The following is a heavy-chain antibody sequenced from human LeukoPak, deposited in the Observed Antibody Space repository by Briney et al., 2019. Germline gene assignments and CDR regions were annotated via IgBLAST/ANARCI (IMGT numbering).Heavy chain of an antibody. CDR2: INPKSGGT. Sequence: ASVKVSCKASGYTFTVYYMHWVRQAPGQGREWVGWINPKSGGTNYAQKFQGRVTMTSDTSITTVYMELSRLRSGDTAVYYCARRVFSGWGYYFDYWGQGTLVTVSS. V-gene: IGHV1-2*02. CDR1: GYTFTVYY. CDR3: ARRVFSGWGYYFDY. J-gene: IGHJ4*02. D-gene: IGHD6-19*01.